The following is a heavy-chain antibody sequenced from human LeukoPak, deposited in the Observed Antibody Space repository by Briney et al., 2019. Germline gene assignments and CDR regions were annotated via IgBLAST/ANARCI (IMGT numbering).Heavy chain of an antibody. V-gene: IGHV1-46*02. D-gene: IGHD6-19*01. CDR3: ARDLLARIAVAGTFDY. CDR1: GYNFNDYY. Sequence: ASVKVSCKASGYNFNDYYIYWVRQAPGHGLESMGYIHPDGGSTNYAQKFQGRVTMTSDMSTNTVYMELRSLRSDDTAVYYCARDLLARIAVAGTFDYWGQGTLVTVSS. J-gene: IGHJ4*02. CDR2: IHPDGGST.